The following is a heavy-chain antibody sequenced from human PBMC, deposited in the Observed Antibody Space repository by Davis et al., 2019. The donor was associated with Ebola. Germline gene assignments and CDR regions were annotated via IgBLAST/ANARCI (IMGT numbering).Heavy chain of an antibody. D-gene: IGHD1-14*01. J-gene: IGHJ4*02. Sequence: SGSTLVKPTQTLTLTCSLSGFSISNRGVAVGWVRQPPGKALEWLALIYWDDDRYYNPSLKSRLAIAKDTSENQVVLKMTNMDPVDTGTYYCAHRPYETTIRGGPFDYWGQGSLVTVSS. CDR2: IYWDDDR. CDR1: GFSISNRGVA. CDR3: AHRPYETTIRGGPFDY. V-gene: IGHV2-5*02.